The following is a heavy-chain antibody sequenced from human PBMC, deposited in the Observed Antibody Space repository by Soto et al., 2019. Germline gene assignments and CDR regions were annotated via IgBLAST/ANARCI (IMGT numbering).Heavy chain of an antibody. CDR2: IYYSGST. D-gene: IGHD6-13*01. Sequence: SETLSLTCTVSGGSISSSSYYWGWIRQPPGKGLEWIGSIYYSGSTYYNPSLKSRVTISVDTSKNQFSLKLSSVTAADTAVYYCARHRGIAAAAWVWFDPWGQGTLVTVSS. CDR1: GGSISSSSYY. V-gene: IGHV4-39*01. J-gene: IGHJ5*02. CDR3: ARHRGIAAAAWVWFDP.